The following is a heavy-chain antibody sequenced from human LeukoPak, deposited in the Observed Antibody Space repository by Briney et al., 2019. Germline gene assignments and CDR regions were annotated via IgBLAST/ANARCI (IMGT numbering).Heavy chain of an antibody. Sequence: GGSLRLSCAASGFTFSSCWMHWVRQAPGKGLVWVSRINTDGSSTSYADSVKGRFTISRDNAKNTLYLQMNSLRAEDTAVYYSAREGYYGSAALYSWGHGTLVTVSS. CDR1: GFTFSSCW. CDR3: AREGYYGSAALYS. CDR2: INTDGSST. V-gene: IGHV3-74*01. D-gene: IGHD3-10*01. J-gene: IGHJ5*01.